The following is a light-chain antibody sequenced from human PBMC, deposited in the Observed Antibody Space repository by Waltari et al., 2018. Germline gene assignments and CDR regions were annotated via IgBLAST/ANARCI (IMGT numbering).Light chain of an antibody. Sequence: QSALTQPRSVSGSPGQSVTISCTGTSKAVGAYHYSSWHQQHPGKAPKLMIYDVSKRPSGVPDRFSASKSGNTASLTISGLQAEDEADYYCCSYTGTYTHWVFGGGTKLTVL. J-gene: IGLJ3*02. CDR3: CSYTGTYTHWV. CDR1: SKAVGAYHY. CDR2: DVS. V-gene: IGLV2-11*01.